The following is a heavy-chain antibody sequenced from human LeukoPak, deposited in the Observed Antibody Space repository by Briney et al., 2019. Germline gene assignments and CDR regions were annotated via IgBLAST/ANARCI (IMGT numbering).Heavy chain of an antibody. D-gene: IGHD3-3*01. V-gene: IGHV4-59*01. CDR2: ISYGGST. Sequence: SETLSLTCTVSAGSISNYYWSWIRQPPGKGLEWIGYISYGGSTNYNPSLKSRVTISVDTSKNQFSLKLSSVTAADTAVYYCARDLANFWSGPSGYFDLWGRGTLVTVSS. CDR3: ARDLANFWSGPSGYFDL. J-gene: IGHJ2*01. CDR1: AGSISNYY.